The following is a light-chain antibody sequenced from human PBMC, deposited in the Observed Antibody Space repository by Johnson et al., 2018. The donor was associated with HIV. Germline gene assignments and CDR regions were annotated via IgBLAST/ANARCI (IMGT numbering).Light chain of an antibody. CDR3: GTWDSSLSAGGNV. V-gene: IGLV1-51*02. J-gene: IGLJ1*01. CDR2: ENN. Sequence: HSVLTQPPSVSAAPGQKVTISCSGSSSNIGNNYVSWYQQLPGTAPKLLIYENNKRPSGIPARFSGSKSGTSATLGITGLQTGDEADYYCGTWDSSLSAGGNVFGTGTKVTVL. CDR1: SSNIGNNY.